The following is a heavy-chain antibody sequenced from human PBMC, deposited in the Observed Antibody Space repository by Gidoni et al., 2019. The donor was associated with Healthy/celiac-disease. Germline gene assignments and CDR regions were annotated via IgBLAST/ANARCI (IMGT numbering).Heavy chain of an antibody. CDR2: ISYDGSNK. J-gene: IGHJ4*02. Sequence: QVQLVESGGGVVQPGRSLRLSCAASGFTFSSYGMHWVRQAPGKGLGWGAVISYDGSNKYYADSVKGRFTISRDNSKNTLYLQMNSLRAEDTAVYYCAKDRLARSSSWYLDLWGQGTLVTVSS. D-gene: IGHD6-13*01. V-gene: IGHV3-30*18. CDR3: AKDRLARSSSWYLDL. CDR1: GFTFSSYG.